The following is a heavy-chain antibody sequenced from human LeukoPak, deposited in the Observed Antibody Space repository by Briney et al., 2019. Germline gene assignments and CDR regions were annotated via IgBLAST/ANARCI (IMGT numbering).Heavy chain of an antibody. CDR3: AREYYYDSSGYPTRAFDI. V-gene: IGHV4-39*07. J-gene: IGHJ3*02. D-gene: IGHD3-22*01. CDR1: GGSISSSSYY. Sequence: SETLSLTCTVSGGSISSSSYYWGWIRQPPGKGLEWIGSIYYSGSTYYNPSLKSRVTISVDTSKNQFSLKLSSVTAADAAVYYCAREYYYDSSGYPTRAFDIWGQGTMVTVSS. CDR2: IYYSGST.